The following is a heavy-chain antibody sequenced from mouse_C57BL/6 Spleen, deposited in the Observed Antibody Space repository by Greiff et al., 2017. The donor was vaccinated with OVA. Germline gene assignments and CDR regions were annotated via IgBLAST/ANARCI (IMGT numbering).Heavy chain of an antibody. V-gene: IGHV1-26*01. CDR1: GYTFTDYY. Sequence: EVQLQQSGPELVKPGASVKISCKASGYTFTDYYMNWVKQSHGKSLEWIGDINPNNGGTSYNQKFKGKATLTVDKSSSTTYMELRSLTSEDSAVYYGARPYYGSSLYAMDYWGQGTSVTVSS. D-gene: IGHD1-1*01. CDR2: INPNNGGT. J-gene: IGHJ4*01. CDR3: ARPYYGSSLYAMDY.